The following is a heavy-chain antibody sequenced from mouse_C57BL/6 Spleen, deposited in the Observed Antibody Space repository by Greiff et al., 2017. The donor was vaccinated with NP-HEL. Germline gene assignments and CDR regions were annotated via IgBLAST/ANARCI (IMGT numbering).Heavy chain of an antibody. V-gene: IGHV1-61*01. Sequence: VKLQQPGAELVRPGSSVKLSCTASGYTFTSYWMDWVKQRPGQGLEWIGTIYPSDSETHYNQKFKDKATLTVDKSSSTAYMQLSSLTSEDAAVYYCARSGLLPDYWGQGTTLTVSS. CDR1: GYTFTSYW. CDR2: IYPSDSET. CDR3: ARSGLLPDY. D-gene: IGHD2-3*01. J-gene: IGHJ2*01.